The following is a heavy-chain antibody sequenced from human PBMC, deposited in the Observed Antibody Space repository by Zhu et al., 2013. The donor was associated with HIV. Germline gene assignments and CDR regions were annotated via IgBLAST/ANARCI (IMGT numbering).Heavy chain of an antibody. D-gene: IGHD3-3*01. CDR2: IIPIFGTA. V-gene: IGHV1-69*01. J-gene: IGHJ6*02. CDR1: GGTFSSYA. CDR3: ANRYYDFWSGYYGPYYYGMDV. Sequence: QVQLVQSGAEVKKPGSSVKVSCKASGGTFSSYAISWVRQAPGQGLEWMGGIIPIFGTANYAQKFQGRVTITADESTSTAYMELSSLRSEDTAVYYCANRYYDFWSGYYGPYYYGMDVWGQGTTVTVSS.